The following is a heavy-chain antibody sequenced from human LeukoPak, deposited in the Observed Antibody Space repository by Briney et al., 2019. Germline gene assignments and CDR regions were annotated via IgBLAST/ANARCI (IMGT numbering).Heavy chain of an antibody. Sequence: SVKVSCKASGGTFSSYAISWVRQAPGQGLEWMGGIIPIFGTANYAQKFQGRVTITTDESTSTAYMELSSLRSEDTAVYYCARGESIAARLDYWGQGTPVTVSS. CDR2: IIPIFGTA. J-gene: IGHJ4*02. CDR3: ARGESIAARLDY. CDR1: GGTFSSYA. V-gene: IGHV1-69*05. D-gene: IGHD6-6*01.